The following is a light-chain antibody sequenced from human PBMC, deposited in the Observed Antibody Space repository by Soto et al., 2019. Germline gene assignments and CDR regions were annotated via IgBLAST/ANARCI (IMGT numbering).Light chain of an antibody. CDR2: EVT. CDR1: SSDIGAYDF. J-gene: IGLJ1*01. V-gene: IGLV2-14*01. CDR3: TSFTSSTILYV. Sequence: QSVLTQPASVSGSPGQSITISCTGTSSDIGAYDFVSWYQQHPDKAPKLMVYEVTIRPSGVSNRFSGSKSGTTASLTISGLQAGDEADYYCTSFTSSTILYVFGTGTKVTVL.